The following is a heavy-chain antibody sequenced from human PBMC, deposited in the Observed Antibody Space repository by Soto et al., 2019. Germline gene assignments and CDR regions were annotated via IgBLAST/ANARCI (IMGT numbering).Heavy chain of an antibody. J-gene: IGHJ6*02. CDR3: ARMRGRILEWLRGSYYGMDV. V-gene: IGHV2-26*01. Sequence: QVTLKESGPVLVKPTETLTLTCTVSGFSLSKARMGVSWIRQPPGKALEWLAHIFSNDEKSYSTSLKSRLTISKDTSKSQVVLTMTNMDPVDTATYYCARMRGRILEWLRGSYYGMDVWGQGTTVTVSS. CDR1: GFSLSKARMG. CDR2: IFSNDEK. D-gene: IGHD3-3*01.